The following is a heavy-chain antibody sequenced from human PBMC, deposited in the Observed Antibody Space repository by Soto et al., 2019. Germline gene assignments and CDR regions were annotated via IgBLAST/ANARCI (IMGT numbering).Heavy chain of an antibody. CDR3: SKGSPFSGSVVDY. J-gene: IGHJ4*02. V-gene: IGHV3-15*05. Sequence: EVQLVESGGGLVKPGGSLRLSCAASGFSFRTTWMAWVRQAPGKGLEWVGRIKSKSAGETTDYADPVKGRFTISRDDSKDTLYLHMDSLETGDTAVYYCSKGSPFSGSVVDYWGQGTLVTVSS. CDR1: GFSFRTTW. CDR2: IKSKSAGETT. D-gene: IGHD1-26*01.